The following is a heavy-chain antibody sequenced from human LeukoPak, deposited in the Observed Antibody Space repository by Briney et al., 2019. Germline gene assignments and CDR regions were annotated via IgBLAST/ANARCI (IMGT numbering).Heavy chain of an antibody. J-gene: IGHJ4*02. CDR3: ARTRMRDIVATILDY. V-gene: IGHV3-74*01. CDR2: INPDGSTT. Sequence: PGGSLRLSCAASGFTFSSYWVHWVRQAPGRGLVWVSRINPDGSTTNYADSVKGRFTISRDNSKNTLYLQMNSLRAEDTAVYYCARTRMRDIVATILDYWGQGTLVTVSS. D-gene: IGHD5-12*01. CDR1: GFTFSSYW.